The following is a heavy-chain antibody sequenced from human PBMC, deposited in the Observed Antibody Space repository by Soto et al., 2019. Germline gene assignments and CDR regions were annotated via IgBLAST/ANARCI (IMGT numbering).Heavy chain of an antibody. V-gene: IGHV3-33*01. CDR3: ARHRESAALGYIDV. D-gene: IGHD2-2*01. J-gene: IGHJ6*03. Sequence: GGSLRLSCAASGFTFSGYGMHWVRQAPGKGLEWVAIIYSDGGNTYYAESVKGRFTISRDDSKNTLSLQMNSLRAEDTAVYYCARHRESAALGYIDVWGRGTTVIGSS. CDR2: IYSDGGNT. CDR1: GFTFSGYG.